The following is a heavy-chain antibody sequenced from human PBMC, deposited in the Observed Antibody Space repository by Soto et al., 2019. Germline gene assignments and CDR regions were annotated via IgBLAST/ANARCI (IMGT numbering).Heavy chain of an antibody. CDR1: GYTFTGYY. D-gene: IGHD3-22*01. Sequence: ASVKVSCKASGYTFTGYYIPCVQQAPGQGLEWMGWINPNSGGTNYAQKFQGWVTMTRDTSISTAYMELSRLRSDDTAVYYCARASSRITMIVVVNGTALDYWGQGTLVNVSS. CDR3: ARASSRITMIVVVNGTALDY. V-gene: IGHV1-2*04. J-gene: IGHJ4*02. CDR2: INPNSGGT.